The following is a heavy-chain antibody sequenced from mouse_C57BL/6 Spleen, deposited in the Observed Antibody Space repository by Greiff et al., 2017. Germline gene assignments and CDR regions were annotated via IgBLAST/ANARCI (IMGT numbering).Heavy chain of an antibody. D-gene: IGHD1-1*01. CDR1: GFTFSSYA. CDR2: ISDGGSYT. Sequence: EVKLMESGGGLVKPGGSLKLSCAASGFTFSSYALSWVRQTPEKRLEWVATISDGGSYTYYPDNVKGRFTISRDNAKNNLYLQMSHLKSEDTAMYYCARDLIYYYDYFDYWGQGTTLTVSS. V-gene: IGHV5-4*01. CDR3: ARDLIYYYDYFDY. J-gene: IGHJ2*01.